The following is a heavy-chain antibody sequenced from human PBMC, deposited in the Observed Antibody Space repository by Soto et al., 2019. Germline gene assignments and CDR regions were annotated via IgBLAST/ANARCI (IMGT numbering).Heavy chain of an antibody. J-gene: IGHJ6*02. V-gene: IGHV4-59*01. CDR2: IYYSGST. CDR3: ARGWSSSWPYNYYYYGMDV. Sequence: SETLSLTCTVSGGSISSYYWSWIRQPPGKGLEWIGYIYYSGSTNYNPSLKSRVTISVDTSKNQFSLKLSSVTAADTAVYYCARGWSSSWPYNYYYYGMDVWGQGTLVTVSS. CDR1: GGSISSYY. D-gene: IGHD6-13*01.